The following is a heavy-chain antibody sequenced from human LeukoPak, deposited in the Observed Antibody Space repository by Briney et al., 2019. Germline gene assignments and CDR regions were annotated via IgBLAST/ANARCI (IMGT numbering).Heavy chain of an antibody. D-gene: IGHD3-10*01. J-gene: IGHJ3*02. V-gene: IGHV4-59*01. CDR2: IYYSGST. CDR3: ARDPFGSNVLDI. Sequence: SETLSLTCIVSGGSITNYYWSWIRQPPGKGLEWIGYIYYSGSTNYNPSLKSRVTISVDTSNNQFSLRLSSVTAADTAVYYCARDPFGSNVLDIWGQGTVVAVSS. CDR1: GGSITNYY.